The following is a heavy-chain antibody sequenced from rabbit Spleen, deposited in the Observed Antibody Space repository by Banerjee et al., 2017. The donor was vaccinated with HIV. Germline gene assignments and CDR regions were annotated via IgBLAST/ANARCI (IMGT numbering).Heavy chain of an antibody. J-gene: IGHJ2*01. CDR1: GVSFSGNSY. Sequence: QQQLEESGGGLVKPGASLTLTCIASGVSFSGNSYMCWVRQAPGKGLELIACIYVLVGSTWYASWVNGRFTISRSTSLNTVDLKMASLTAADTATYFCARGSGDVGWGYLIWGQGTLVTVS. CDR2: IYVLVGST. D-gene: IGHD2-1*01. CDR3: ARGSGDVGWGYLI. V-gene: IGHV1S43*01.